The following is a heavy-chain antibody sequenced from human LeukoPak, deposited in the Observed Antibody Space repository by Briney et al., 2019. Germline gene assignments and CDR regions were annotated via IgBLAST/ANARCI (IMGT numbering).Heavy chain of an antibody. CDR2: IRYDGSNK. J-gene: IGHJ4*02. CDR3: AKVLDSLNSSWRYYFDY. CDR1: GFTFSSYG. V-gene: IGHV3-30*02. D-gene: IGHD6-13*01. Sequence: GGSLRLSCAASGFTFSSYGMHWVRQAPGKGLEWVAFIRYDGSNKYYADSVKGRFTISRDNSKNTLYLQMNSPRAEDTAVYYCAKVLDSLNSSWRYYFDYWGQGTLVTVSS.